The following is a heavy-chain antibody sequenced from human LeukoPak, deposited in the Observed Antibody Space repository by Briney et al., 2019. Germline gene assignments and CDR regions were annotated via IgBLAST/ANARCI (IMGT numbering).Heavy chain of an antibody. D-gene: IGHD5-12*01. CDR3: ARNIVATHGDWFDP. J-gene: IGHJ5*02. V-gene: IGHV1-8*01. CDR2: MNPNSGNT. Sequence: GASVKVSCKASGYTFTSYDINWVRHATGQGLEWMGWMNPNSGNTGYAQKFQGRVTMTRNTSISTAYMELSSLRSEDTAVYYCARNIVATHGDWFDPWGQGTLVTVSS. CDR1: GYTFTSYD.